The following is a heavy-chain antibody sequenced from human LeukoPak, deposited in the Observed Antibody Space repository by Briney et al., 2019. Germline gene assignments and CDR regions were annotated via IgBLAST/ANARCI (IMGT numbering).Heavy chain of an antibody. V-gene: IGHV3-33*01. CDR1: AFTFSSYG. J-gene: IGHJ4*02. Sequence: GGSLRLSCAVSAFTFSSYGMHWVRQAPGKGLEWVAVIWYDGSNKYYADSVKGRFTISRDNSKNTLYLQMNSLRTEDTAVYYCARDQAYFDYWGQGTLVTVSS. CDR3: ARDQAYFDY. CDR2: IWYDGSNK.